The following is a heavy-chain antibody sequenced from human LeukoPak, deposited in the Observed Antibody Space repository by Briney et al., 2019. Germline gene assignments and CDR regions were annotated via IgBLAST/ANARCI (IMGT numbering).Heavy chain of an antibody. D-gene: IGHD3-22*01. V-gene: IGHV3-53*01. CDR2: IYSGGST. CDR3: AREFRPNYYDSSGYPY. CDR1: GFTVSSNY. Sequence: GGSLRLSCAASGFTVSSNYMSWVRQAPGKGLEWVSVIYSGGSTYYADSVKGRFTISRDNSKNTLYLQMNSLRAEDTAVYYCAREFRPNYYDSSGYPYWGQGTLVTVSS. J-gene: IGHJ4*02.